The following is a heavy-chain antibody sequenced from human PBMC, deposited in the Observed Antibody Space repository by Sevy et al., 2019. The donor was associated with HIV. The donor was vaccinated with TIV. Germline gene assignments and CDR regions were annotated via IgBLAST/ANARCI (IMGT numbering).Heavy chain of an antibody. CDR3: AIIAAAGSRHYYYYMDV. J-gene: IGHJ6*03. V-gene: IGHV3-48*01. Sequence: GGSLRLSCAASGFTFSSYSMNWVRQAPGKGLEWVSYISSNSSTIYYADSVKGRFTISRDNAKNSLYLQMNSLRAEDTAVYYCAIIAAAGSRHYYYYMDVWGKGTTVTVSS. D-gene: IGHD6-13*01. CDR2: ISSNSSTI. CDR1: GFTFSSYS.